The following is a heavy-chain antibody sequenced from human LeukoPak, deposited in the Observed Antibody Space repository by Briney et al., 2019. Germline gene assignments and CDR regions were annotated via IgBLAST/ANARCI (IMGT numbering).Heavy chain of an antibody. CDR1: GYTFTSYD. J-gene: IGHJ4*02. Sequence: SVKVSCKASGYTFTSYDINWVRQAPGQGLEWMGGIIPIFGTANYAQKFQGRVTITADESTSTAYMELSSLRSEDTAVYYCAVYYYGSGSPGDYWGQGTLVTVSS. V-gene: IGHV1-69*13. CDR2: IIPIFGTA. CDR3: AVYYYGSGSPGDY. D-gene: IGHD3-10*01.